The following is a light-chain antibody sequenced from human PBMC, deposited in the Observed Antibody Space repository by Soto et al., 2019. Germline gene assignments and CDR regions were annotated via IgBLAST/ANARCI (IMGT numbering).Light chain of an antibody. CDR2: EVS. V-gene: IGKV2-29*02. CDR1: QGLLYNDGKTY. Sequence: DIVMTQSPPSLPVTPGQSASISCKSSQGLLYNDGKTYLYWYVQKPGQSPQLLIYEVSNRYSGVPDRFRGSGSGTEFTLKISRVEAEDVGVYYCMQGIQLPLTFGGGTKVEIK. J-gene: IGKJ4*01. CDR3: MQGIQLPLT.